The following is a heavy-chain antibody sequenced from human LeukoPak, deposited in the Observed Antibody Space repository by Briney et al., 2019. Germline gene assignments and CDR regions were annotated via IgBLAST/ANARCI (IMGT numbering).Heavy chain of an antibody. CDR3: ARGYYYDSSGYSDMEV. D-gene: IGHD3-22*01. Sequence: PSETLSLTCAVYGGSFSGYYWSWIRQPPGKGLEWIGEINHSGSTNYNPSLKSRVTISVDTSKNQFSLKLSSVTAADTAVYYCARGYYYDSSGYSDMEVWGKGTTVTVSS. V-gene: IGHV4-34*01. CDR2: INHSGST. J-gene: IGHJ6*03. CDR1: GGSFSGYY.